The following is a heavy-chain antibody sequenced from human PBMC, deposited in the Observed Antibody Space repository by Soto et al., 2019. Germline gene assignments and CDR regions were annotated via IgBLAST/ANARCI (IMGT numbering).Heavy chain of an antibody. J-gene: IGHJ5*02. CDR2: IYYSGST. D-gene: IGHD2-15*01. V-gene: IGHV4-59*01. CDR3: ARGPVVVAAINWFDP. CDR1: GGSISSYC. Sequence: SETLSLSCTVSGGSISSYCWSWIRQPPGKGLEWIGYIYYSGSTNYNPSLKSRVTISVDTSKNQFSLKLSSVTAADTAVYYCARGPVVVAAINWFDPWGQGTLVTVSS.